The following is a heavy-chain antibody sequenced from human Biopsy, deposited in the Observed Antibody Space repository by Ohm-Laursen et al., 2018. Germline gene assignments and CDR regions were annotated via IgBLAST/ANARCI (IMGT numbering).Heavy chain of an antibody. CDR3: ARHPTGFWFDP. CDR2: IFYSGIT. V-gene: IGHV4-39*01. J-gene: IGHJ5*02. CDR1: GGSVSSNVAY. Sequence: SETLPLTCPVSGGSVSSNVAYWAWIRQPPGKGLESIGSIFYSGITYYNPSLQSRVTMSVNTSKNHFSLNLTSVTAADTAVYYCARHPTGFWFDPWGQGTLVIVSS.